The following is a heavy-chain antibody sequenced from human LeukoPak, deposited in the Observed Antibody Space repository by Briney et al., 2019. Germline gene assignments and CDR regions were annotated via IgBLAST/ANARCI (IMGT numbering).Heavy chain of an antibody. CDR2: IIPIFGTA. Sequence: SVKVSCKASGGTFSSYAISWVRQAPGQGLEWMGGIIPIFGTANYAQKFQERVTITRDMSTSTAYMELSSLRSEDTAVYYCAATGRDSSGYDYWGQGTLVTVSS. D-gene: IGHD3-22*01. CDR1: GGTFSSYA. J-gene: IGHJ4*02. CDR3: AATGRDSSGYDY. V-gene: IGHV1-69*05.